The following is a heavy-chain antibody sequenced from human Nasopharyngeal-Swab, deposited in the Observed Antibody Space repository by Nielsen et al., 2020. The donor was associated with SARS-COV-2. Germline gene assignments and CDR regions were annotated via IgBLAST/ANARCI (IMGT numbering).Heavy chain of an antibody. V-gene: IGHV3-30*18. J-gene: IGHJ6*03. CDR2: ISYDGSNK. CDR1: GFTFSSYG. CDR3: AKEMPLGIAVDYYYYYYMDV. D-gene: IGHD6-19*01. Sequence: GGSLRLSCAASGFTFSSYGMHWVRQAPGKGLEWVAVISYDGSNKYYADSVKGRFTISRDNSKNTLYLQMNSLRAEDTAVYYCAKEMPLGIAVDYYYYYYMDVWGKGTTVTASS.